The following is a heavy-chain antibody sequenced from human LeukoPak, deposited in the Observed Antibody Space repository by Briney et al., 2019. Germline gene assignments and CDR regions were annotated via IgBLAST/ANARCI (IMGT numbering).Heavy chain of an antibody. J-gene: IGHJ6*02. CDR3: ASTGDSSGYYPPYYYYGMDV. CDR1: GGSISSGSYY. Sequence: PSRTLSLTCTVSGGSISSGSYYWSWIRQPAGKGLEWIVRIYTSGSTNYNPSLKSRVTISVDTSKNQFSLKLSSVTAADTAVYYCASTGDSSGYYPPYYYYGMDVWGQGTTVTVSS. D-gene: IGHD3-22*01. CDR2: IYTSGST. V-gene: IGHV4-61*02.